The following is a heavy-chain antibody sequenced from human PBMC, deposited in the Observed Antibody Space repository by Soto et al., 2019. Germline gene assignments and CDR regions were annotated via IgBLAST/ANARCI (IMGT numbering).Heavy chain of an antibody. J-gene: IGHJ4*02. Sequence: GGSLRLSCAASGFTFSDYYMSWIRQAPGKGLEWVSYISSSGSTIYYADSVKGRFTISRDNAKNSLYLQMNSLRAEDTAVYYCARGGKGIAAAGTRRLDYFDYWGQGTLVTVSS. D-gene: IGHD6-13*01. V-gene: IGHV3-11*01. CDR3: ARGGKGIAAAGTRRLDYFDY. CDR1: GFTFSDYY. CDR2: ISSSGSTI.